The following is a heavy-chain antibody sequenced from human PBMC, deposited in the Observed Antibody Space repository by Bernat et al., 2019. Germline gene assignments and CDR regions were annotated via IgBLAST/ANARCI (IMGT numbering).Heavy chain of an antibody. J-gene: IGHJ3*02. D-gene: IGHD2-2*01. Sequence: EVQPLESGGGLVQPGGSLRLSCAASGFTFSSYAMSWVRQAPGKGLEWVSAISGSGGSTYYADSVKGRFTISRDNSKNTLYLQMNSLRAEDTAVYYCAKDTRYQLPPQGAFDIWGQGTMVTVSS. CDR3: AKDTRYQLPPQGAFDI. CDR1: GFTFSSYA. CDR2: ISGSGGST. V-gene: IGHV3-23*01.